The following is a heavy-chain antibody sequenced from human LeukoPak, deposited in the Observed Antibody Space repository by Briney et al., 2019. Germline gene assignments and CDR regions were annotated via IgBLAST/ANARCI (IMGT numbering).Heavy chain of an antibody. CDR1: GFTFSSYE. CDR2: ISSSGSTI. J-gene: IGHJ4*02. V-gene: IGHV3-48*03. D-gene: IGHD3-10*01. CDR3: ARLLLWFGETDDY. Sequence: GGSLRLSCAASGFTFSSYEMNWVRQAPGKGLEWVSYISSSGSTIYYVDSVKGRFTISRDNAKNSLYLQMNSLRAEDTAVYYCARLLLWFGETDDYWGQGTLVTVSS.